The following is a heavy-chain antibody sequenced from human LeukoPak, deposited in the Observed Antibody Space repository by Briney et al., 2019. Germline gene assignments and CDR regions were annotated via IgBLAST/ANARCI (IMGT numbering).Heavy chain of an antibody. CDR2: ISAYNGNT. CDR3: ARSPRITMVRGEVGEYFQH. D-gene: IGHD3-10*01. V-gene: IGHV1-18*01. Sequence: ASVKVSCKASGYTFTSYGISWVRQAPGQGLEWMGWISAYNGNTNYAQKLQGRVTMTTDTSTSTAYMELRSLRSDDTAVYYCARSPRITMVRGEVGEYFQHWGQGTLVTVSS. CDR1: GYTFTSYG. J-gene: IGHJ1*01.